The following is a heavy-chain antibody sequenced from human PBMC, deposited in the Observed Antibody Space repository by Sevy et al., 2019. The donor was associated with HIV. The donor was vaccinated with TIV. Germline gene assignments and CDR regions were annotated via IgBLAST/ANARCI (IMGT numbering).Heavy chain of an antibody. Sequence: SETLSLTCAVSGGSISSVNWWHWVRQPPGKGLEWFGEIYHSGSTNYNPSLKSRYTISVDNSKNQFSLKLSSVTAADTAVYYCARGGETPRGFDPWGQGSLVTVSS. CDR2: IYHSGST. CDR1: GGSISSVNW. CDR3: ARGGETPRGFDP. D-gene: IGHD3-10*01. J-gene: IGHJ5*02. V-gene: IGHV4-4*02.